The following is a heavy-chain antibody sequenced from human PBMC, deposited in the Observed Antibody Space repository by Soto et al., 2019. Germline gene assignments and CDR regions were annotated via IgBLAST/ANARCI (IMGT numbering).Heavy chain of an antibody. D-gene: IGHD1-26*01. CDR1: GFTFSSYG. V-gene: IGHV3-33*01. J-gene: IGHJ4*02. CDR3: ARVWVGAIDY. CDR2: IWYDGSNK. Sequence: QVQLVESGGVVVKPGSSLRLSCAASGFTFSSYGIHWVRQATGKGLEWVAVIWYDGSNKYYADSVKGRFTISRDNSKNTLYLQMNSLRAEDTAVYYCARVWVGAIDYWGQVTLITV.